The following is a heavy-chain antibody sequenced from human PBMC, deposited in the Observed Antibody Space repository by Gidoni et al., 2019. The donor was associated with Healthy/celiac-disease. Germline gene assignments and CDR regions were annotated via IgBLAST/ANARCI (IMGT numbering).Heavy chain of an antibody. V-gene: IGHV3-21*01. CDR3: ARESSVSRVGYGGSY. J-gene: IGHJ4*02. Sequence: EVQLVESGGGLVKPGGSLRLSCAASGFTFSSYSMNWVRQAPGKGLEWVSSISSSSSYIYYADSVKGRFTISRDNAKNSLYLQMNSLRAEDTAVYYCARESSVSRVGYGGSYWGQGTLVTVSS. CDR2: ISSSSSYI. CDR1: GFTFSSYS. D-gene: IGHD5-12*01.